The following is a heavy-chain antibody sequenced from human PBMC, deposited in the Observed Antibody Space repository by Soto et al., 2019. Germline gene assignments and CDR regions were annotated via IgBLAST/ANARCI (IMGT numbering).Heavy chain of an antibody. V-gene: IGHV4-30-4*01. CDR1: GGSISSDDYY. CDR2: IYYTGRT. Sequence: SETLSLTCSVSGGSISSDDYYWTWIRQPPGEGPEWIGYIYYTGRTSSNPSLESRVTISIDTSKNQFSLKLSSVSAADTAVYYCAREGSSSPEYFDFWGPGTLVPVS. J-gene: IGHJ4*02. CDR3: AREGSSSPEYFDF. D-gene: IGHD2-15*01.